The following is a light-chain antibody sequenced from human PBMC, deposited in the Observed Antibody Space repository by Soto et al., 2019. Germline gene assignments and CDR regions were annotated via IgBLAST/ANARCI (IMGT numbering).Light chain of an antibody. V-gene: IGKV1-39*01. J-gene: IGKJ2*01. CDR2: AAS. CDR1: QSITSY. CDR3: RQSYTTPYT. Sequence: DIQMTQSPSSLSASVGDSVTITCRASQSITSYLNWYQQRPGTAPRLLIHAASTLQGGVPSRFSGSGSGTDFTLTVSSLQPEDFATYYCRQSYTTPYTFGQGTKVDIK.